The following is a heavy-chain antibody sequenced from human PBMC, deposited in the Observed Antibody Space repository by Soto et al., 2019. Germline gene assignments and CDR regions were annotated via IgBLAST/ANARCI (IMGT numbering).Heavy chain of an antibody. CDR3: AGQGTGRDGYNFLRLSFDY. CDR1: GFTFSDYY. D-gene: IGHD5-12*01. V-gene: IGHV3-11*06. Sequence: PGGSLRLSCAASGFTFSDYYMSWIRQAPGKGLEWVSYISSSSSYTNYADSVKGRFTISRDNAKNSLYLQMNSLRAEDTAVFYCAGQGTGRDGYNFLRLSFDYLGQGTLVTVSS. CDR2: ISSSSSYT. J-gene: IGHJ4*02.